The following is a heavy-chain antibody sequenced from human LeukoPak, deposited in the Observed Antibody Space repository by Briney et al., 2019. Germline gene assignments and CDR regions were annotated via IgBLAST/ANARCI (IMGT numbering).Heavy chain of an antibody. CDR2: MYTSGST. J-gene: IGHJ6*03. Sequence: KPSETLSLTCTVSGGSISSGSNYWSWIRQPAGGGLEWIGRMYTSGSTKYSPSLKGRVTISVDTSKNQFSLKLNSVTAADSAVYYCASVYDSGGYGPYYYYYMDVWGKGTTVTVSS. CDR3: ASVYDSGGYGPYYYYYMDV. D-gene: IGHD3-22*01. CDR1: GGSISSGSNY. V-gene: IGHV4-61*02.